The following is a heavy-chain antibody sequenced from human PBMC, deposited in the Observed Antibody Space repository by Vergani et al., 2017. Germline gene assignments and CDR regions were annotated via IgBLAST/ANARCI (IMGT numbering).Heavy chain of an antibody. J-gene: IGHJ4*02. D-gene: IGHD3-22*01. CDR3: ARDAYYDSSGYYGDIDY. V-gene: IGHV3-21*01. CDR1: GFTFSSYS. Sequence: EVQLVESGGGLVKPGGSLRLSCAASGFTFSSYSMNWVRQAPGKGLEWVSSISSSSSYIYYADSVKGRFTISRDNAKNSLYLQMNSLRAEETAVYYCARDAYYDSSGYYGDIDYWGQGTLVTVSS. CDR2: ISSSSSYI.